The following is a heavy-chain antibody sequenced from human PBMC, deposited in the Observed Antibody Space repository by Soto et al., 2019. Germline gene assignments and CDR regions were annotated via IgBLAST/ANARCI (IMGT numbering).Heavy chain of an antibody. CDR2: ISSSSSTI. CDR3: ARDRGWNPEWFDP. J-gene: IGHJ5*02. CDR1: GFTFSSYS. D-gene: IGHD1-1*01. V-gene: IGHV3-48*01. Sequence: GGSLRLSCAASGFTFSSYSMNWVRQAPGKGLEWVSYISSSSSTIYYADSVKGRFTISRDNAKNSLYLQMNSLRAEDTAVYYCARDRGWNPEWFDPWGQGTLVTVSS.